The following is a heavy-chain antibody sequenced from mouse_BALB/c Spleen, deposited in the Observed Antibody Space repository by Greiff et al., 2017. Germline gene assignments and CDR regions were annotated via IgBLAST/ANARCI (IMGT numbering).Heavy chain of an antibody. CDR3: ARENYYYGSRYFDV. D-gene: IGHD1-1*01. Sequence: EVKVVESGGGLVKPGGSLKLSCAASGFTFSSYAMSWVRQSPEKRLEWVAEISSGGSYTYYPDTVTGRFTISRDNAKNTLYLEMSSLRSEDTAMYYCARENYYYGSRYFDVWGAGTTVTVSS. J-gene: IGHJ1*01. V-gene: IGHV5-9-4*01. CDR1: GFTFSSYA. CDR2: ISSGGSYT.